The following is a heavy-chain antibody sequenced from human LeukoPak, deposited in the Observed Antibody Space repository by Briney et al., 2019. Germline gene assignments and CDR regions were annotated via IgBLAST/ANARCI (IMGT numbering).Heavy chain of an antibody. V-gene: IGHV1-18*01. CDR2: ISAYNGNT. CDR3: ARAGCSSTSCYYADY. J-gene: IGHJ4*02. D-gene: IGHD2-2*01. Sequence: VASVKVSCKASGYTFTSYGISWVRQAPGQGLEWMGWISAYNGNTNYAQKLQGRVTMTTDTSTSTAYMELRSLRSDDTAVHYCARAGCSSTSCYYADYWGQGTLVTVSS. CDR1: GYTFTSYG.